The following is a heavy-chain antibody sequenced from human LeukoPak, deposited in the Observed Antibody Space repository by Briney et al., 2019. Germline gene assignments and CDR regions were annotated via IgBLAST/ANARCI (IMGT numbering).Heavy chain of an antibody. V-gene: IGHV2-70*04. CDR3: ARTNYGDYGNWFDP. J-gene: IGHJ5*02. D-gene: IGHD4-17*01. Sequence: SGPTLVNPTQTLTLTCTFSGFSLSTSGMRVSWIRQPPGKALEWLARIDWDDDKFYSTSLKTRLTISKDTSKNQVVLTMTNMDPVDTATYYCARTNYGDYGNWFDPWGQGTLVTVSS. CDR2: IDWDDDK. CDR1: GFSLSTSGMR.